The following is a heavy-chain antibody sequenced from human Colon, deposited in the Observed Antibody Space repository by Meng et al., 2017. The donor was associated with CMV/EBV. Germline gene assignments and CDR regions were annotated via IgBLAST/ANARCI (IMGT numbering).Heavy chain of an antibody. V-gene: IGHV4-34*01. CDR1: CISGYY. CDR3: ARERIVVVPAAIPDWYFDL. D-gene: IGHD2-2*01. J-gene: IGHJ2*01. Sequence: CISGYYWIWNRQATGKGLEWIGEINHSGRTNYNPSLKRRVTISADTSKNQFSLKLNSVTAADTAVYYCARERIVVVPAAIPDWYFDLWGQGTLVTVSS. CDR2: INHSGRT.